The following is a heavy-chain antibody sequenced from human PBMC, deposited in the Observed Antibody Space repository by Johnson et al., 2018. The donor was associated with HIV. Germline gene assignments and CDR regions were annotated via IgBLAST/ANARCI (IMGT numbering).Heavy chain of an antibody. D-gene: IGHD1-7*01. Sequence: QVQLVESGGGVVQPGRSLRLSCAASGFTFSSYGMHWVRQAPGKGLEWVSVIYSGGSTYQADSVKGRFTISRDNSKNTLYLQMKSLRAEDTAVYYCAKGRSGTTASIDAFDIWGQGTMVTVSS. CDR1: GFTFSSYG. V-gene: IGHV3-NL1*01. CDR2: IYSGGST. J-gene: IGHJ3*02. CDR3: AKGRSGTTASIDAFDI.